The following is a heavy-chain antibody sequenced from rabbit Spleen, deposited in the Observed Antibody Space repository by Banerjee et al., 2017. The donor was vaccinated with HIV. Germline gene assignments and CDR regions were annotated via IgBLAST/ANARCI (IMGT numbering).Heavy chain of an antibody. CDR2: IDPLFGSK. Sequence: QEQLVESRGGLVQPGGSLKLSCKASGFDFSSYGVSWVRQAPGKGLEWIGYIDPLFGSKYYANWVNGRFTISSHNAQNTLYLQLSSLTAADTATYFCVRDQAGYAGYGPYYLNLWGPGTLVTVS. CDR3: VRDQAGYAGYGPYYLNL. J-gene: IGHJ4*01. CDR1: GFDFSSYG. D-gene: IGHD7-1*01. V-gene: IGHV1S47*01.